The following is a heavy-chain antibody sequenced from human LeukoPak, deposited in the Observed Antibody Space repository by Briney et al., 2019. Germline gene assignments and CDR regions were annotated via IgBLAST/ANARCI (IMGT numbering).Heavy chain of an antibody. CDR2: IYWDDDR. J-gene: IGHJ4*02. CDR1: GFSLSTYGVG. CDR3: ANRKGGNGWSEAYFDY. D-gene: IGHD6-19*01. Sequence: ESGPTLVKPTQTLTLSCTFSGFSLSTYGVGVGWIRQPPGKALEWLALIYWDDDRRYSPSLRNRLTIIKDTSKNQVVLTMTNMDPVDTATYYCANRKGGNGWSEAYFDYWGQGTLVTVSS. V-gene: IGHV2-5*02.